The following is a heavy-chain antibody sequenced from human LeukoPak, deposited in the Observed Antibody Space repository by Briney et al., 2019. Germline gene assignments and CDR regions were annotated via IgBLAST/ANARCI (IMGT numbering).Heavy chain of an antibody. J-gene: IGHJ4*02. D-gene: IGHD1-26*01. CDR1: GYTFNNNY. V-gene: IGHV1-46*02. CDR2: ISPSGDDT. Sequence: ASVKVSCKASGYTFNNNYVHWVRQAPGQGLEWMGLISPSGDDTMFAQRFQGRLNMTRDVSTSTVYMELISLTSDDTAVYYCARGSHGSYLFDYWGQGTLVTVSS. CDR3: ARGSHGSYLFDY.